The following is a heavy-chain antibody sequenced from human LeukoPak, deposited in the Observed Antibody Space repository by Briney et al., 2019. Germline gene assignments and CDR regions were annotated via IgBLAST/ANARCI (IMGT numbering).Heavy chain of an antibody. Sequence: GGSLRLSCVASGSTFTSYWMHWVRQAPGKGLVWVSRINSDGSSTNYADSVKGRFTISRDNAKNSLYLQMNSLRAEDTAVYYCARCFDIWGQGTMVTVSS. CDR2: INSDGSST. J-gene: IGHJ3*02. V-gene: IGHV3-74*01. CDR1: GSTFTSYW. CDR3: ARCFDI.